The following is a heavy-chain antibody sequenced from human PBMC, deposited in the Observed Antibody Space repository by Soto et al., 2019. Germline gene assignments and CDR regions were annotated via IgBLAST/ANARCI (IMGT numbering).Heavy chain of an antibody. J-gene: IGHJ4*02. Sequence: QVQLVQSGAEVKKPGSSVKVSCKASGGTFSSYAISWVRQAPGQGLEWMGGIIPIFGAANYAQKFQGRVTITADKSTSTAYMELSSLRSEDTAVYYCARARDSLRYSYGYLGGFDYWGQGTLVTVSS. CDR1: GGTFSSYA. CDR3: ARARDSLRYSYGYLGGFDY. CDR2: IIPIFGAA. V-gene: IGHV1-69*06. D-gene: IGHD5-18*01.